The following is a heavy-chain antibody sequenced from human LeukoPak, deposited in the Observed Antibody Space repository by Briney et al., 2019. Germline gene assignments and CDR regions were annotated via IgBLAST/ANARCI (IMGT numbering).Heavy chain of an antibody. D-gene: IGHD3-22*01. CDR2: TNPNSGGT. J-gene: IGHJ4*02. CDR1: GYTFTGYY. Sequence: ASVKVSCKASGYTFTGYYMHWVRQAPGQGLEWMGWTNPNSGGTNYAQKFQGRVTMTRDTSISTAYMELSRLRSDDTAVYYCAREGDGYDSSGYWFDYWGQGTLVTVSS. CDR3: AREGDGYDSSGYWFDY. V-gene: IGHV1-2*02.